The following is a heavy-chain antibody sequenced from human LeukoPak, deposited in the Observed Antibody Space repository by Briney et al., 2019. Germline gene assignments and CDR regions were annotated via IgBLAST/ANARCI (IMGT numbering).Heavy chain of an antibody. D-gene: IGHD3-22*01. V-gene: IGHV3-73*01. CDR3: TRRGDYYDSSGYYYVTPDFDY. Sequence: GGSLKLSCAASGFTFSGSAMHWVRQASGKGLEWVGRIRSKANSYATAYAASVKGRLTISRDDSKNTAYLQMNSLKTEDTAVYYCTRRGDYYDSSGYYYVTPDFDYWGQGTLVTVSS. J-gene: IGHJ4*02. CDR2: IRSKANSYAT. CDR1: GFTFSGSA.